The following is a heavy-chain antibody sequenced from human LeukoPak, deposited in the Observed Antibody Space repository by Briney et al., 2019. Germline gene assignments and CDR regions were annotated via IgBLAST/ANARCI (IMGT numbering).Heavy chain of an antibody. CDR2: GHYSGST. CDR3: ARTSSSGYYWYFDL. D-gene: IGHD3-22*01. V-gene: IGHV4-59*12. J-gene: IGHJ2*01. Sequence: SETLSLTCTVSGDSISSYYWNWIRQPPGKGLEWIGYGHYSGSTNYNPSLKSRVTFSVDTSKNQFSLKLSSVTAADTAVYYCARTSSSGYYWYFDLWGRGTLVTVSS. CDR1: GDSISSYY.